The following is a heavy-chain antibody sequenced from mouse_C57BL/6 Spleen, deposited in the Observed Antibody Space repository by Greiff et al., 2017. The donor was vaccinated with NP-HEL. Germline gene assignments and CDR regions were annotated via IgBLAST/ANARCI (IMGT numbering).Heavy chain of an antibody. CDR3: ARGGVSTTVAFDY. CDR1: GYTFTSYW. CDR2: INPSNGGT. D-gene: IGHD1-1*01. Sequence: QVQLQQPGTELVKPGASVKLSCKASGYTFTSYWMHWVKQRPGQGLEWIGHINPSNGGTNYNETFKSKATLTVAKSSSTAYMQLSSLTSADSAVYYGARGGVSTTVAFDYWGQGTTLTGSS. V-gene: IGHV1-53*01. J-gene: IGHJ2*01.